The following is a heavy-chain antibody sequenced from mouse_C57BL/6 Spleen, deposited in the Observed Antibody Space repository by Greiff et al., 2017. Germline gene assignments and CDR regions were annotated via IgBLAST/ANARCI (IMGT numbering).Heavy chain of an antibody. CDR2: ISYSGST. D-gene: IGHD3-3*01. CDR1: GYSITSGYD. Sequence: EVQLQESGPGMVKPSQSLSLTCTVTGYSITSGYDWHWIRHFPGNKLEWMGYISYSGSTNYNPSLKSRISITHDTSKNHFFLKLNSVTTEDTATYYCARGAGTDAMDYWGQGTSVTVSS. J-gene: IGHJ4*01. CDR3: ARGAGTDAMDY. V-gene: IGHV3-1*01.